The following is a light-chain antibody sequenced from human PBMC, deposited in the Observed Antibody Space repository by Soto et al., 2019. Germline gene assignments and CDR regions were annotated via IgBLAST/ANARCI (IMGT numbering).Light chain of an antibody. CDR1: QSVSSTY. CDR3: QEYGTSRT. J-gene: IGKJ1*01. CDR2: GTS. Sequence: EIVLTQSPDTLSLSPGERATLSCRASQSVSSTYLAWYQQRPGQAPRLLIYGTSSRATGIPDRFSGSGSGTYFTITISRLEPEDFAVYYCQEYGTSRTFGQGTEVEIK. V-gene: IGKV3-20*01.